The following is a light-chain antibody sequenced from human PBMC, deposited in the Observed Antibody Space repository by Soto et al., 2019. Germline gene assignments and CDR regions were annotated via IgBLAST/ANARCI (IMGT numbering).Light chain of an antibody. CDR1: QSISTY. CDR3: QQSYSTPPIT. J-gene: IGKJ5*01. V-gene: IGKV1-39*01. Sequence: DIQMTQSPSSLSASVGDRVTITCRASQSISTYLNWYQQKPGEGPKLLIYAASSLQSGVPSRFSGSGSGTDFTLIISSLKPEDFATYYCQQSYSTPPITFGQGTRLEI. CDR2: AAS.